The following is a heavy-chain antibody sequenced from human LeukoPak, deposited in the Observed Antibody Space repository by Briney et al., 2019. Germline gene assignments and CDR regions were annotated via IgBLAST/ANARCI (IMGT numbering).Heavy chain of an antibody. CDR3: ARDFAAVGSHNWFDP. Sequence: GSVKVSCKASGYSFTGYYIHWVRQAPGQGLEWMGWVNPDSGATRNAQKFQDRVTVTRDTSISTAFMELSSLTSDDTAVYYCARDFAAVGSHNWFDPWGQGTLVTVSS. V-gene: IGHV1-2*02. CDR2: VNPDSGAT. D-gene: IGHD6-19*01. J-gene: IGHJ5*02. CDR1: GYSFTGYY.